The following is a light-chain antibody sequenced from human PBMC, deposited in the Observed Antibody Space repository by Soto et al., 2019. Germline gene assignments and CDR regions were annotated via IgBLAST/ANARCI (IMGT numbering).Light chain of an antibody. CDR3: QHHYSTPPT. J-gene: IGKJ1*01. CDR1: QSVLYSSNNKNY. CDR2: WAS. V-gene: IGKV4-1*01. Sequence: DIVLTQSPDSLAVSLGERATINCKSSQSVLYSSNNKNYLAWYQQKPGQPPKLLIYWASTRESGVPDRFSGSGSGTDFTLTISSLQAEDVAVYYCQHHYSTPPTFGQGTKGEIK.